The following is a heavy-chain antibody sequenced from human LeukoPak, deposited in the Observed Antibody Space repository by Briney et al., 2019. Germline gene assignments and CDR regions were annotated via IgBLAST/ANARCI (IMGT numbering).Heavy chain of an antibody. CDR3: AKAREYGDYVSAFDI. CDR2: INTDGSSA. D-gene: IGHD4-17*01. Sequence: GGSLRLSCAASGFTFSTYWMHWARQAPGKGLMWVSRINTDGSSATYADSVEGRFTISRDNAKNMLYLQMNSLRAEDAAVYYCAKAREYGDYVSAFDIWGQGTMVTVSS. V-gene: IGHV3-74*01. J-gene: IGHJ3*02. CDR1: GFTFSTYW.